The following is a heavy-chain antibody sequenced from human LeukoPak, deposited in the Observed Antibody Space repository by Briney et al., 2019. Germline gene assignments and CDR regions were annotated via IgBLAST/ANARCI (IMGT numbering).Heavy chain of an antibody. Sequence: SETLSLTCAVSGYSISSGYYWGWIRQPPEKGLEWIGSIYHSGSTYYNPSLKSRVTISVDTSKNQFSLKLSSVTAADTAVYYCARQPGYCTNGVCYNVWFDPWGQGTLVTVSS. V-gene: IGHV4-38-2*01. CDR3: ARQPGYCTNGVCYNVWFDP. J-gene: IGHJ5*02. D-gene: IGHD2-8*01. CDR2: IYHSGST. CDR1: GYSISSGYY.